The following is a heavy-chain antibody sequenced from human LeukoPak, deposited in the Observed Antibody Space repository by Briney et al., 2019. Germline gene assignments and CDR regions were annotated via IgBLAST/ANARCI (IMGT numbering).Heavy chain of an antibody. V-gene: IGHV3-33*06. D-gene: IGHD3-22*01. CDR1: GFTFSSYG. CDR2: IWYDGSNK. Sequence: GGSLRLSCAASGFTFSSYGMHWVRQAPGKGLEWVAVIWYDGSNKYYADTVKGRVTISRDTSKNTLYLQMNSLRAEDTDVCYCAKDLYYDSSGPFDYWGQGTLVTVSS. J-gene: IGHJ4*02. CDR3: AKDLYYDSSGPFDY.